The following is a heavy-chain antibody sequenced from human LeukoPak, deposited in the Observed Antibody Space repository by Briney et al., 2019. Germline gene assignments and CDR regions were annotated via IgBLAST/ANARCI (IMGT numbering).Heavy chain of an antibody. D-gene: IGHD1-26*01. V-gene: IGHV3-23*01. CDR1: GFTFTSYA. CDR2: TSESGGST. CDR3: AKDRTVGASYWYFDL. Sequence: GGSLRLSCVASGFTFTSYAMSWVRRAPGKGLEWVSATSESGGSTYYADSVKGRFTISRDNSKNTLYLQMNSLRAEDTAIYYCAKDRTVGASYWYFDLWGRGTLVTVSS. J-gene: IGHJ2*01.